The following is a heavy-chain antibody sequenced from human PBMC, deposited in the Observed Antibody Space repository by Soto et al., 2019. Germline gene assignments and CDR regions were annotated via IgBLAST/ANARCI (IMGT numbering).Heavy chain of an antibody. V-gene: IGHV4-4*02. CDR1: GGSISSSNW. CDR2: IYHSGST. CDR3: ARLMHSSGADY. Sequence: SETLSLTCAVSGGSISSSNWWSWVRQPPGKGLEWIGEIYHSGSTNYNPSLKSRVTISVDKSRNQFSLKLSSVTAAGTAVYYCARLMHSSGADYWGQGTLVTVSS. J-gene: IGHJ4*02. D-gene: IGHD6-19*01.